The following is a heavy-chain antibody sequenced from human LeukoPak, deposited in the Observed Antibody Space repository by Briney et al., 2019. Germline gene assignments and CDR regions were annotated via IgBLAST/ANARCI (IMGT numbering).Heavy chain of an antibody. CDR1: GFTFSNAA. Sequence: GGSLRLSCAASGFTFSNAAMSWVRQAPGKGLEWVARIKSKSDGGSTDYAASVKGRFTISRDDSKNTLYLQMNSLKTEDTAVYYCTTDRTFASGWFGKLDYWGQGILVTVSS. CDR2: IKSKSDGGST. D-gene: IGHD3-10*01. J-gene: IGHJ4*02. CDR3: TTDRTFASGWFGKLDY. V-gene: IGHV3-15*01.